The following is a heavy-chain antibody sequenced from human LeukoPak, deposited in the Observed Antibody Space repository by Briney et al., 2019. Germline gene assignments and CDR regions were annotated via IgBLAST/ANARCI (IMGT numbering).Heavy chain of an antibody. D-gene: IGHD6-13*01. CDR2: NSRSGGYI. CDR1: GFTFSSYS. V-gene: IGHV3-21*01. J-gene: IGHJ2*01. Sequence: GGSLRLSCAASGFTFSSYSMNWVRQAPGKGLEWVSSNSRSGGYIYYADSVKGRFTSSRDNAKNSLYLQMNSLRAEDTAVYYCARGGIAAAGTVYWYFDLWGRGTLVTVSS. CDR3: ARGGIAAAGTVYWYFDL.